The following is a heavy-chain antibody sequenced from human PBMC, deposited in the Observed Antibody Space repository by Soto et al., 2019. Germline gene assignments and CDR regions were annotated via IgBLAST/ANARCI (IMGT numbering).Heavy chain of an antibody. V-gene: IGHV3-30*18. Sequence: QVQLVESGGGVVQPGRSLRLSCAASGFTFSSYGMHWVRQAPGKGLEWVAVISYDGSNKYYADSVKGRFTISRDNSKNTLYLKMNSLRAEDTAVYYCAKDDGNLSILYYYGMDVWGQGTTVTVSS. CDR1: GFTFSSYG. CDR3: AKDDGNLSILYYYGMDV. CDR2: ISYDGSNK. J-gene: IGHJ6*02. D-gene: IGHD2-21*01.